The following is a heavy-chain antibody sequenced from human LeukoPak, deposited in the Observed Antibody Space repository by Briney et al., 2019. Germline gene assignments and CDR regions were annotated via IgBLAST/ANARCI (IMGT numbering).Heavy chain of an antibody. Sequence: ASVKVSCTASGYTFTSYYMHWVRQAPGQGLEWMGIINPSGGSTSYAQKFQGRVTMTRDMSTSTVYMELSSLRSEDTAVYYCAKSNGYGLVDIWGQGTMVTVSS. CDR2: INPSGGST. D-gene: IGHD2-8*01. J-gene: IGHJ3*02. CDR1: GYTFTSYY. V-gene: IGHV1-46*01. CDR3: AKSNGYGLVDI.